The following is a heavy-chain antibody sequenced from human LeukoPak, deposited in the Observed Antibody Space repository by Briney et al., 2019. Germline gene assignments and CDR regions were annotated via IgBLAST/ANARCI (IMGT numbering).Heavy chain of an antibody. J-gene: IGHJ4*02. D-gene: IGHD2-2*01. CDR1: GYTFTSYD. V-gene: IGHV1-18*01. Sequence: GASVKVSCKASGYTFTSYDISWVRQAPGQGLEWMGWISAYNGNTNYAQKLRGRVTMTKDTSTSTAYMELRSLRSDDTAVYYCARDTRRCSSTSCYGGYWGQGTLVTVSS. CDR2: ISAYNGNT. CDR3: ARDTRRCSSTSCYGGY.